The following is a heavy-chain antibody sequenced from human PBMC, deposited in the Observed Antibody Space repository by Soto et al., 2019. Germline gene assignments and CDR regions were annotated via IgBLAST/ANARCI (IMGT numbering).Heavy chain of an antibody. V-gene: IGHV3-23*01. CDR1: GFIFSNYA. D-gene: IGHD4-17*01. CDR3: AKTPLRTGPFDY. CDR2: ISGSGSST. J-gene: IGHJ4*02. Sequence: EVQLLDSGGGLVQPGESLKLSCAASGFIFSNYAMSWVRQAPGKGLEWVSTISGSGSSTYYADSVKGRFTISRYNSQSMLYLQNGLRAEDTAFYYCAKTPLRTGPFDYWGQGTLVTVSS.